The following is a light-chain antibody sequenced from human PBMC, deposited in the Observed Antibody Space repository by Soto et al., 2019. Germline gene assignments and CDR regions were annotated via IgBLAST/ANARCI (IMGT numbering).Light chain of an antibody. V-gene: IGLV2-14*01. J-gene: IGLJ2*01. Sequence: QSVLTQPASVSGSPGQSITISCTGTSSDVGGYNYVSWYQQHPGKAPKLMIYDVSNRPSGVSNRFSGAKSGNTSSLTISGLQAEDEADYYCSSYTSRSTYVVVGGGTQLTVL. CDR1: SSDVGGYNY. CDR2: DVS. CDR3: SSYTSRSTYVV.